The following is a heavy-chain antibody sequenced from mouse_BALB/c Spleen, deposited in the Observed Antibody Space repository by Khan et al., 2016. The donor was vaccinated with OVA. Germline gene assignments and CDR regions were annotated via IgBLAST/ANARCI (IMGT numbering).Heavy chain of an antibody. CDR1: GFTFSRYA. J-gene: IGHJ4*01. CDR2: FSSGGSYT. Sequence: EVELVESGGGLVKPGGSLKLSFAASGFTFSRYAMSWVRQPPEKRLEWFPTFSSGGSYTYYPASVKGRFTISRDNAKNTLYLQMSSLRSEDTAMYYCARLYAMDYWGQGTSVTVSS. V-gene: IGHV5-9-3*01. CDR3: ARLYAMDY.